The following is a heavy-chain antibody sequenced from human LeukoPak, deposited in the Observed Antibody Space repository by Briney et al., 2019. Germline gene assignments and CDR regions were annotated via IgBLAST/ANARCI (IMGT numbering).Heavy chain of an antibody. CDR1: GRSFSGYC. Sequence: SETLSLTCAVYGRSFSGYCWSWIRQPPGKGLEWIGEINHSGSTNYNPSLKSRVTISVDTSKNQFSLKLSSVTAADTAVYYCARGFDSSGYYSDAFDIWGQGTMVTVSS. J-gene: IGHJ3*02. V-gene: IGHV4-34*01. CDR2: INHSGST. CDR3: ARGFDSSGYYSDAFDI. D-gene: IGHD3-22*01.